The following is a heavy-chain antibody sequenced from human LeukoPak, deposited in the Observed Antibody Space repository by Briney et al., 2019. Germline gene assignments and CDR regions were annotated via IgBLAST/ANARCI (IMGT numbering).Heavy chain of an antibody. V-gene: IGHV3-30*02. CDR3: AKDGSSWSIDY. Sequence: GRSLRLSCAASGFTFSRYGMHWVRQAPGKGLEWVAFIRNDGSNKYYADSVKGRFTISRDNSKNTLYLQMNSLRAEDKAVYYCAKDGSSWSIDYWGQGTLVTVSS. D-gene: IGHD6-6*01. CDR2: IRNDGSNK. CDR1: GFTFSRYG. J-gene: IGHJ4*02.